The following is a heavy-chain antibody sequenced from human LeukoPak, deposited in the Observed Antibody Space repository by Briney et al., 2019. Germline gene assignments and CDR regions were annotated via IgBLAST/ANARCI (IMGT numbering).Heavy chain of an antibody. CDR1: GYSFTTYW. Sequence: GKSLKISCKSSGYSFTTYWIGWVRQMPGKGLEWMGIIYPRDSDTRYSPSFQGQVTISADKSISAAYLQWNSLKASDTAMYYCTRSASSAPEYFDLWGQGTLVTVSS. D-gene: IGHD6-25*01. V-gene: IGHV5-51*01. CDR3: TRSASSAPEYFDL. CDR2: IYPRDSDT. J-gene: IGHJ1*01.